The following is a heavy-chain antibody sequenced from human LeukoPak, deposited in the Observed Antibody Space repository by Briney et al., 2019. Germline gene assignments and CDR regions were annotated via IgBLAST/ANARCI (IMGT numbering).Heavy chain of an antibody. J-gene: IGHJ4*02. D-gene: IGHD3-3*01. CDR3: AKDSSLRFLEGGTPDY. CDR1: GFTFSSYS. Sequence: KPGGSLRLSCAASGFTFSSYSMNWVRQAPGKGLEWVSSISSSSSYIYYADSVKGRFTISRDNSKNTLYLQMNSLRAEDTAVYYCAKDSSLRFLEGGTPDYWGQGTLVTVSS. CDR2: ISSSSSYI. V-gene: IGHV3-21*01.